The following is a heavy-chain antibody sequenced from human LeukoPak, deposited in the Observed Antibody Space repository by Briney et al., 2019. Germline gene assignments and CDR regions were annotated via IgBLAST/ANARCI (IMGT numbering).Heavy chain of an antibody. CDR1: GFTFSSYA. V-gene: IGHV3-23*01. CDR2: ISGSGGST. J-gene: IGHJ4*02. CDR3: AKDSSGSYGGFDY. Sequence: GGTLRLSCAASGFTFSSYAMSWVRQAPGKGLEWVSGISGSGGSTYYADSVRGRFTIYRDNSKNTLYLQMNSLRAEDTAIYYCAKDSSGSYGGFDYWGQGTLVTVSS. D-gene: IGHD1-26*01.